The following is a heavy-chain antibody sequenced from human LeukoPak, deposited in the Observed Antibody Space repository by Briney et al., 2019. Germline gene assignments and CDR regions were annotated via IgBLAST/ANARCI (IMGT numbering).Heavy chain of an antibody. CDR3: ARVATVAALSAGY. CDR1: GYTFTGYY. V-gene: IGHV1-2*02. CDR2: INPNSGGT. J-gene: IGHJ4*02. Sequence: ASVKVSCKASGYTFTGYYMHWVRQATGQGLEWMGWINPNSGGTNYAQKFRGRVTMTRDTSISTAYMELSRLRSDDTAVYYCARVATVAALSAGYWGQGTLVTVSS. D-gene: IGHD4-23*01.